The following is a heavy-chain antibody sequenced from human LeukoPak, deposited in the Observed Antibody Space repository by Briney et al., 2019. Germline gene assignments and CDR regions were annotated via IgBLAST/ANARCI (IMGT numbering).Heavy chain of an antibody. CDR3: AKGLDGSGSYSPLVY. Sequence: GGSLRLSCAASGFPFSSYAMSWVRQAPGKGLEWVSSISGSGGITYYADSVKGRFTISRDNSRNTLYLQMNSLRAEDTAVYYCAKGLDGSGSYSPLVYWGQGTLVTVSS. D-gene: IGHD3-10*01. J-gene: IGHJ4*02. V-gene: IGHV3-23*01. CDR2: ISGSGGIT. CDR1: GFPFSSYA.